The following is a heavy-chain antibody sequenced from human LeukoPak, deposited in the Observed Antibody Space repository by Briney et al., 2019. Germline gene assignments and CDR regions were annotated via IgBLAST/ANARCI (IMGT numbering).Heavy chain of an antibody. J-gene: IGHJ4*02. Sequence: PGGSLRLSCAASGFTFSSYGMHWVRQAPGKGLEWVAVISYDGSNKYYADSVKGRFTISRDNSKNTLYLQMISLRAEDTAVYYCAKDGLAAALDYWGQGTLVTVSS. CDR2: ISYDGSNK. CDR1: GFTFSSYG. CDR3: AKDGLAAALDY. D-gene: IGHD6-13*01. V-gene: IGHV3-30*18.